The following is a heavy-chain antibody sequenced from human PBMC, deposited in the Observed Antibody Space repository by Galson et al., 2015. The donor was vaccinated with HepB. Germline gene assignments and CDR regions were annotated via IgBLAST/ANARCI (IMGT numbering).Heavy chain of an antibody. V-gene: IGHV1-69*13. J-gene: IGHJ3*02. CDR3: ARSAHYYYDSGFFAFDI. D-gene: IGHD3-22*01. CDR2: IIPIFGTA. CDR1: GGTFSSYA. Sequence: SVKVSCKASGGTFSSYAISWVRQAPGQGLEWMGGIIPIFGTANYAQKFQGRVTITADESTSTAYMELSSLRSEDTAVYYCARSAHYYYDSGFFAFDIWGQGTMVTVSS.